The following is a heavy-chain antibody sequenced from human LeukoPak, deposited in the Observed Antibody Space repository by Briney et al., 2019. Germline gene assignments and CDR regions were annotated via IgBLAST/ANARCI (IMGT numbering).Heavy chain of an antibody. CDR1: GFTFSSYW. V-gene: IGHV3-74*01. CDR2: INSDGSST. J-gene: IGHJ4*02. Sequence: GGSLRLSCAASGFTFSSYWMHWVRQAPGKGLVWVSRINSDGSSTSYADSVKGRFTISRDNAKNTLYPQMNSLRAEDTAVYYCARDPGPYYYDSSGYWRGNFDYWGQGTLVTVSS. D-gene: IGHD3-22*01. CDR3: ARDPGPYYYDSSGYWRGNFDY.